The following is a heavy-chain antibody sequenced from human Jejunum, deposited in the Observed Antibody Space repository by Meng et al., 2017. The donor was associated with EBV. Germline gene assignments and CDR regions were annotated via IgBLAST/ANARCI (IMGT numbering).Heavy chain of an antibody. CDR3: ARGGSSWYFFDY. V-gene: IGHV3-53*01. CDR1: GFAVSSNY. J-gene: IGHJ4*02. Sequence: EVQLVGSGGGLIQPGGSLRLSCAASGFAVSSNYMGWVRQAPGKGLEWVSVIYRGGSAFYSDSVKGRFTISRDNSKNTLFLQMNSLRAEDTAVYYCARGGSSWYFFDYWGQGTLVTVSS. D-gene: IGHD6-13*01. CDR2: IYRGGSA.